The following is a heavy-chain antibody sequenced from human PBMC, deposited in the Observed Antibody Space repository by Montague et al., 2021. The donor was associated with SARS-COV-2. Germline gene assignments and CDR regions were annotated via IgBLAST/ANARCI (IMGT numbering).Heavy chain of an antibody. CDR2: IYYSGST. CDR3: AREISGPDYFDY. V-gene: IGHV4-59*01. Sequence: SETLSLTCTVSGGSISSNYWNRIRQPPGRGLEWIGYIYYSGSTNYNPSLESRVTISADTSKNHFSLKLRSVTAADTAVYYCAREISGPDYFDYWGQGTLVTVSS. CDR1: GGSISSNY. J-gene: IGHJ4*02. D-gene: IGHD3-10*01.